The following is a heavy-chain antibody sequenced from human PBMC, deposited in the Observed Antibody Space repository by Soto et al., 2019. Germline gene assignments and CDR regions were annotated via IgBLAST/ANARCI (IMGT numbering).Heavy chain of an antibody. CDR1: GFTFIAYA. CDR2: ISDSGGAT. Sequence: PGGSLRLSCAASGFTFIAYAMSWVLQAPWKGLEWVSVISDSGGATYYADSVKGRFTISRDNSKNTLYLQMNSLRAEDTAVYYCARQDYSTTWYLKYWGQGTLVTVSS. D-gene: IGHD6-13*01. V-gene: IGHV3-23*01. J-gene: IGHJ4*02. CDR3: ARQDYSTTWYLKY.